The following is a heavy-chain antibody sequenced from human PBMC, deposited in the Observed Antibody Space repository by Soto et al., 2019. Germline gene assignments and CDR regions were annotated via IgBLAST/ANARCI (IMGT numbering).Heavy chain of an antibody. V-gene: IGHV3-33*01. D-gene: IGHD4-17*01. CDR3: AREGGIDYGDYFDY. J-gene: IGHJ4*02. CDR1: GFTFSSYG. Sequence: QVQLVESGGGVVQPGRSLRLSCAASGFTFSSYGMHWVRQAPGKGLEWVAVIWYDGSNKYYADSVKGRFTISRDNSKNTRDLQMNSLRAEDTAVYYCAREGGIDYGDYFDYWGQGTLVTVSS. CDR2: IWYDGSNK.